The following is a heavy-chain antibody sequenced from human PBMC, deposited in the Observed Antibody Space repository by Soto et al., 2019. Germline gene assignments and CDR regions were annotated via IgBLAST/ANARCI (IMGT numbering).Heavy chain of an antibody. V-gene: IGHV3-23*01. D-gene: IGHD3-3*01. J-gene: IGHJ6*02. CDR1: GFTFRSYA. Sequence: GGSLRLSCAASGFTFRSYAMSWVRQAPGKGLEWVSGISGSGISTHYADSVKGRFTISRDNSKNTLYLQMNSLRAEDTAVYYCARDQRRITIFGVVNPAAYGMDVWGQGTTVTVSS. CDR3: ARDQRRITIFGVVNPAAYGMDV. CDR2: ISGSGIST.